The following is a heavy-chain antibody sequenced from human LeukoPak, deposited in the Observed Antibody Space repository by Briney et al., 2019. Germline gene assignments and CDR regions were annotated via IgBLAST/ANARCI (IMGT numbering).Heavy chain of an antibody. Sequence: GGSLRLSCAASGFTFSPYWMHWVRQAPGKGLVWVSRNKTDWSTTSYAVSVSGRFTYSRDNAKRTLYLQMNSLSGEDTAVYYGARPGVYYDSCAPFPVAFDYWGQGTQVTVSA. CDR2: NKTDWSTT. CDR3: ARPGVYYDSCAPFPVAFDY. D-gene: IGHD3-22*01. CDR1: GFTFSPYW. J-gene: IGHJ4*02. V-gene: IGHV3-74*01.